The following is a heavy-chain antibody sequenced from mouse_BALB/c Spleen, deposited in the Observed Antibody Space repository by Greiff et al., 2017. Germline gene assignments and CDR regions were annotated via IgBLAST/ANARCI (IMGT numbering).Heavy chain of an antibody. CDR1: GYTFTNYW. J-gene: IGHJ4*01. CDR2: IYPGGGYT. V-gene: IGHV1-63*02. CDR3: ARSDGNYAMDY. D-gene: IGHD2-1*01. Sequence: VQVVESGAELVRPGTSVKMSCKAAGYTFTNYWIGWVKQRPGHGLEWIGDIYPGGGYTNYNEKFKGKATLTVDTSSSTAYMQLSSLTSEDSAIYYCARSDGNYAMDYWGQGTSVTVSS.